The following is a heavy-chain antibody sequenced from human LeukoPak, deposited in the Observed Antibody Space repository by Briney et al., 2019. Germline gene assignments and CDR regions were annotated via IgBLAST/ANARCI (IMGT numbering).Heavy chain of an antibody. CDR3: SASLKTYCSGGKCHSDYYYYGMDV. CDR2: IRSKANSYAT. J-gene: IGHJ6*02. CDR1: GFTFSGSA. V-gene: IGHV3-73*01. D-gene: IGHD2-15*01. Sequence: SGGSLRLSCAASGFTFSGSAINWVRQASGKGLEWVGRIRSKANSYATAYAASVEGRFTISRDDSKNTAFLQMNALKTEDSAVYYCSASLKTYCSGGKCHSDYYYYGMDVWGQGTTVTVSS.